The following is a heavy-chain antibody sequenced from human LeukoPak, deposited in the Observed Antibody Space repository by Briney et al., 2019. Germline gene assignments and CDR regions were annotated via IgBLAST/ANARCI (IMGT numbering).Heavy chain of an antibody. V-gene: IGHV3-7*03. CDR1: GFTFSTYW. Sequence: PGGSLRLSCAASGFTFSTYWMSWVRQAPGKGLEWVANIKQDGSEKYYVDSVKGRFTISRDNAKNSVYLQMNSLRAEDTAVYYCAKGSRSSRPYYFDYWGQGTLVTVSS. J-gene: IGHJ4*02. CDR3: AKGSRSSRPYYFDY. CDR2: IKQDGSEK. D-gene: IGHD6-13*01.